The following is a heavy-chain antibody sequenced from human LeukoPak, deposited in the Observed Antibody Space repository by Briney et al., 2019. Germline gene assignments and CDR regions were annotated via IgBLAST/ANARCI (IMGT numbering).Heavy chain of an antibody. D-gene: IGHD7-27*01. CDR1: GFTFSNYW. V-gene: IGHV3-7*03. Sequence: GGSLRLSCAASGFTFSNYWMSWVRQAPGKELEWVANIKQDGSEIYYVDSVKGRFTISRDNAKNSLYLQMNSLRAEDTAVYYCVRDKLTGASRLDYWGQGALLTVSS. CDR3: VRDKLTGASRLDY. CDR2: IKQDGSEI. J-gene: IGHJ4*02.